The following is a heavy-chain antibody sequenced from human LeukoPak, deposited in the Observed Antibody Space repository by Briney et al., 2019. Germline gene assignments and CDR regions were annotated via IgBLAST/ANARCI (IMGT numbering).Heavy chain of an antibody. Sequence: SETLSLTCAVYGGSFSGYYWSLIRQPPGKGLHWIGEINHSGSTNYNPSLKSRVTISVDTSKNQFSLKLSSVTAADTAVYYCARGQGSSSWYLYFDYWGQGTLVTVSS. CDR2: INHSGST. CDR1: GGSFSGYY. J-gene: IGHJ4*02. D-gene: IGHD6-13*01. V-gene: IGHV4-34*01. CDR3: ARGQGSSSWYLYFDY.